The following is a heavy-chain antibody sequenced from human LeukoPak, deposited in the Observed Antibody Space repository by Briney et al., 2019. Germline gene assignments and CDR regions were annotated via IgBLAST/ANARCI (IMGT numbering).Heavy chain of an antibody. CDR1: GDSITNYY. Sequence: NPSETLSLTCTASGDSITNYYWSWIRQPPGKGLEWIGHIYYSGSTNFNPSLKSRVTLSVDTSKNQFSLKLTSVTAADTAVYYCARATYHYDSSGPALENWGQGTLVTVSS. J-gene: IGHJ4*02. CDR3: ARATYHYDSSGPALEN. CDR2: IYYSGST. V-gene: IGHV4-59*01. D-gene: IGHD3-22*01.